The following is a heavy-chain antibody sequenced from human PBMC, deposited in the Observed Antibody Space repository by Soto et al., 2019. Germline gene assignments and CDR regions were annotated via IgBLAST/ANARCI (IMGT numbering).Heavy chain of an antibody. Sequence: QVQLVQSGAEVKKPGASVKVSCKASGNTFTSYYVHWVRQAPGVGLEWLALIKPGGDYTTYAQKFQGRVTLTSDTSTRTVYMDLNSLRSDDTAVYYCVKEISDYTGYFDYWGQGTLVTVSS. CDR3: VKEISDYTGYFDY. CDR1: GNTFTSYY. V-gene: IGHV1-46*01. CDR2: IKPGGDYT. D-gene: IGHD3-16*01. J-gene: IGHJ4*02.